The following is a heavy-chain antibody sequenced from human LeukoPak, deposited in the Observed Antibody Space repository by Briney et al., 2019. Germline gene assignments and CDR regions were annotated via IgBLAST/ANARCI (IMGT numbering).Heavy chain of an antibody. CDR1: GFSFSSYS. CDR2: IGSTSYYI. CDR3: SSSSRGY. Sequence: GGSLRLSCAASGFSFSSYSMNWVRQAPGKELEWVSSIGSTSYYIHYADSVKGRFTISRDNAKNSLYLQMNSLRAEDTAVYYCSSSSRGYWGQGTLVTVSS. D-gene: IGHD6-6*01. J-gene: IGHJ4*02. V-gene: IGHV3-21*01.